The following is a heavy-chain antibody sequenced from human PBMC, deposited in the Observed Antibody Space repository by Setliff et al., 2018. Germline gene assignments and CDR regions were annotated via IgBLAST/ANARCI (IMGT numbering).Heavy chain of an antibody. V-gene: IGHV4-59*01. CDR1: GGTISSYY. D-gene: IGHD2-2*01. CDR3: VRALGYCSRTSCYADAFDI. J-gene: IGHJ3*02. CDR2: IYYSGST. Sequence: SETLSLTCTVSGGTISSYYWSWIRQPPGKRLEWIGYIYYSGSTNYNPSLESRVTISVDTSKNQFSLRLNSATAADTAVYYCVRALGYCSRTSCYADAFDIWGQGTMVTVSS.